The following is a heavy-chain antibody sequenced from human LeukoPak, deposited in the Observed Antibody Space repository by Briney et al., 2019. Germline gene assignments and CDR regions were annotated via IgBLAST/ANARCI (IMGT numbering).Heavy chain of an antibody. V-gene: IGHV3-7*01. CDR2: IKPDGSAE. Sequence: GGSLRLSCATSGFTFSSNCMSWVRHVPGRALNWVANIKPDGSAEYYAASVKGRFTVSRDNAKNSLYLQMNSLRVEDTAVYYCARANNSSWHNWGQGTLVTVSS. CDR3: ARANNSSWHN. J-gene: IGHJ4*02. D-gene: IGHD6-13*01. CDR1: GFTFSSNC.